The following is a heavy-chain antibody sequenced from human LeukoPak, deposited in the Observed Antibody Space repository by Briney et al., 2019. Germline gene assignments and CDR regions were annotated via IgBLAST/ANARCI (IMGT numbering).Heavy chain of an antibody. CDR1: GFTFSSYS. D-gene: IGHD6-13*01. CDR2: ISSSSSYI. V-gene: IGHV3-21*01. CDR3: ARASIAAAGFDP. J-gene: IGHJ5*02. Sequence: GGSLRLSCAASGFTFSSYSMNWVRQAPGKGLEWVSSISSSSSYIYYADSVKGRFTISRDNAKNSLYLQMNSLRAEDTAVYYCARASIAAAGFDPWGQGTLVTVSS.